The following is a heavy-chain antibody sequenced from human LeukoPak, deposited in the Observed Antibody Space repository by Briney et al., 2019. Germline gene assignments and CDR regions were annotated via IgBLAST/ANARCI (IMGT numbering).Heavy chain of an antibody. Sequence: KASETLSLTCGVSRGSISNTNWCTWFRQPPGKGLEWIGEVNLQGSTNYNPSLKSRVAISVDKSENHISLKLTSVTAADTAVYYCATDCFSGCSGGSCYKLGYWGQGTLVTVSS. D-gene: IGHD2-15*01. CDR3: ATDCFSGCSGGSCYKLGY. J-gene: IGHJ4*02. CDR2: VNLQGST. CDR1: RGSISNTNW. V-gene: IGHV4-4*02.